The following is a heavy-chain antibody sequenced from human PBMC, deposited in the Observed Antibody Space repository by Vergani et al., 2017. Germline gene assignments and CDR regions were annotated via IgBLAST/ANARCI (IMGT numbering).Heavy chain of an antibody. CDR3: AKHSRCWGIDY. CDR1: GFTLSNYD. D-gene: IGHD3-16*01. V-gene: IGHV3-30*02. Sequence: QVQLVESGGGVVQRGGSLRLSCATSGFTLSNYDMQWIRQGPGKGLEFVAFIQVDGSNQYYADSVKGRFTLSSDFSKNTLYLQMNSLRTDDTATYYCAKHSRCWGIDYWCQGTQVIVSS. CDR2: IQVDGSNQ. J-gene: IGHJ4*02.